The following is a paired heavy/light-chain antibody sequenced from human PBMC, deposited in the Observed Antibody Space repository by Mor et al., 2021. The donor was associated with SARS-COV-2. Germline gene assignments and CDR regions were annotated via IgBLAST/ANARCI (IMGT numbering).Light chain of an antibody. CDR3: QQYHSYPLT. J-gene: IGKJ4*01. V-gene: IGKV1-16*01. CDR1: QGVSPY. CDR2: TAS. Sequence: DIQMTQSPSSLSASVGDRVTITCRASQGVSPYLAWFQQKPGKAPKSLIYTASSLQSGVPSRFSGSGSGTDFTLTISSLQPEDSATYYCQQYHSYPLTFGGGTRVEIK.
Heavy chain of an antibody. V-gene: IGHV3-72*01. CDR3: VRGWTGYPHY. CDR1: GFTFSDHY. J-gene: IGHJ4*02. D-gene: IGHD3-9*01. Sequence: EVQLVESGGNLVQPGGSLRLSCAASGFTFSDHYMDWVRQAPGKGPEWVGRVRNKANSYTTEYAASVKGRFTVSRDDSKNSLFLQMNSLKTEDTAIYYCVRGWTGYPHYWGQGTLVTVSS. CDR2: VRNKANSYTT.